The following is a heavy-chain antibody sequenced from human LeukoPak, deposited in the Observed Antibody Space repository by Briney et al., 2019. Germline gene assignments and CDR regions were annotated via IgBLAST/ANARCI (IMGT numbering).Heavy chain of an antibody. D-gene: IGHD6-19*01. J-gene: IGHJ4*02. V-gene: IGHV3-30*18. CDR2: ISYDGSNK. Sequence: GGSLRLSCAASGFTFSSYGMHWVRQAPGEGLEWVAVISYDGSNKYYADSVKGRFTISRDNSKNTLYLQMNSLRAEDTAVYYCAKGEGSSGWFYFDYWGQGTLVTVSS. CDR1: GFTFSSYG. CDR3: AKGEGSSGWFYFDY.